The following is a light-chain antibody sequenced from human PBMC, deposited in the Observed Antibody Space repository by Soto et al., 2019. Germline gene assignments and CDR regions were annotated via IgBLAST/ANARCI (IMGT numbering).Light chain of an antibody. Sequence: DVEMTQSPATLSASLGDRVTITCGASQSIGTWLAWYQQKPGTAPKLLIDGASSLETGVSSRFSGSGSGTKFTLTITSLHPDDFATYYCQQYNSYPFTFGPGTKVDIK. CDR1: QSIGTW. CDR2: GAS. CDR3: QQYNSYPFT. V-gene: IGKV1-5*01. J-gene: IGKJ3*01.